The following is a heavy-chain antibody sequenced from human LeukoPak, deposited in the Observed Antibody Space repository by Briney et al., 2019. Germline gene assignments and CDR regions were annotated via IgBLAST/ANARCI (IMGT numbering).Heavy chain of an antibody. Sequence: GGSLRLSCAASEFSVGSNYMTWVRQAPGKGLEWVSLIYSGGSTYYADSVKGRFTISRDNSKNSLYLQMNSLKAEDTAVYYCARDVGATFDYWGQGNLVTVSS. CDR2: IYSGGST. D-gene: IGHD1-26*01. V-gene: IGHV3-66*01. J-gene: IGHJ4*02. CDR1: EFSVGSNY. CDR3: ARDVGATFDY.